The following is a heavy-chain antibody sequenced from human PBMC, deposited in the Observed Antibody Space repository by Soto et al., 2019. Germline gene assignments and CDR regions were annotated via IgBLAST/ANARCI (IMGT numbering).Heavy chain of an antibody. CDR3: ARDILFDY. Sequence: ASVKVSCKASGITFSSYAMHWVRQAPGQRLEWMGWISAYNGNTNYAQKFQGRVTITRDTSASTAYMELSSLRSEDTAVYYCARDILFDYWGQGTLVTVSS. V-gene: IGHV1-3*01. CDR2: ISAYNGNT. J-gene: IGHJ4*02. CDR1: GITFSSYA. D-gene: IGHD2-15*01.